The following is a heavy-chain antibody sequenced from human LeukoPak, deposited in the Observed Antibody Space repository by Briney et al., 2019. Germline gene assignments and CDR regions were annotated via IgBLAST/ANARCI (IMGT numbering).Heavy chain of an antibody. Sequence: KSSETLSLTCAVYGGSFSGYYWSWIRQPPGKGLEWIGEINHSGSTNYNPSLKSRVTISVDTSKNQFSLKLSSVTAADTAVYYCAREGSTSCYYFDYWGQGTLVTVSS. CDR3: AREGSTSCYYFDY. J-gene: IGHJ4*02. CDR2: INHSGST. V-gene: IGHV4-34*01. CDR1: GGSFSGYY. D-gene: IGHD2-2*01.